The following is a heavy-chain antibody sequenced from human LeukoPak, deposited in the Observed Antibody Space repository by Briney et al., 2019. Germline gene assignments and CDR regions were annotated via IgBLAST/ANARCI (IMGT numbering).Heavy chain of an antibody. Sequence: SETLSLTCAVSGGSISSGGYSWSWIRQPPGKGLEWIGYIYYSGSTNYNPSLKSRVTISVDTSKNQFSLKLSSVTAADTAVYYCATQPVVTPVDAFDIWGQGTMVTVSS. CDR1: GGSISSGGYS. V-gene: IGHV4-61*08. J-gene: IGHJ3*02. D-gene: IGHD4-23*01. CDR3: ATQPVVTPVDAFDI. CDR2: IYYSGST.